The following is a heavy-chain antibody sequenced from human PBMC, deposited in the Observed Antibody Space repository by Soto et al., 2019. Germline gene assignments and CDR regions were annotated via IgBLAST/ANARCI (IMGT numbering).Heavy chain of an antibody. CDR1: GFTISSNY. V-gene: IGHV3-53*02. CDR2: IYSDGST. Sequence: EVQLVETGGGLIQPGGSLRLSCAASGFTISSNYISWVRQAPGKGLEWVALIYSDGSTYYADSVKGRFTISRDNSKNTLYLQMNSLRAEDTAVYYCARDRGRSWFYFDYWGQGTQVTVSS. D-gene: IGHD6-13*01. J-gene: IGHJ4*02. CDR3: ARDRGRSWFYFDY.